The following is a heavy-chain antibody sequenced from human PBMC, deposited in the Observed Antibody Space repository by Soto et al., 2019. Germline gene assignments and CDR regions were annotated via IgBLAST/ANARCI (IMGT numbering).Heavy chain of an antibody. Sequence: GGSLRLSCTASGFTVSSNYMSWVRQAPGKGLEWVSVIYSGGTTYYADSVKGRFTISRDNSKNTLYLQMNSLRAEDTAVYYCARGGSASGGYYYYVMDCRGQRTTVTVSS. CDR2: IYSGGTT. D-gene: IGHD3-16*01. CDR3: ARGGSASGGYYYYVMDC. CDR1: GFTVSSNY. V-gene: IGHV3-66*01. J-gene: IGHJ6*02.